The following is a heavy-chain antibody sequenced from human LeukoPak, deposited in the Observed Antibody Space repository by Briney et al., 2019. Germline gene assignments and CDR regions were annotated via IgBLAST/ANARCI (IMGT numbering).Heavy chain of an antibody. CDR2: IDSSGIGT. J-gene: IGHJ4*02. V-gene: IGHV3-74*01. CDR1: GFTFSSYW. Sequence: GGSLRLSCTASGFTFSSYWMHWVRQAPGKGLVWVSRIDSSGIGTSYADSVKGRFTTSRDNAKNTLYLQMNSLRAEDTAVYYCARRAGAYSHPYDYWGQGTLVTVSS. CDR3: ARRAGAYSHPYDY. D-gene: IGHD4/OR15-4a*01.